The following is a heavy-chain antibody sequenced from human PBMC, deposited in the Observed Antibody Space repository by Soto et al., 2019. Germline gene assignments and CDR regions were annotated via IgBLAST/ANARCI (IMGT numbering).Heavy chain of an antibody. CDR1: CGSISSSNW. J-gene: IGHJ5*02. V-gene: IGHV4-4*02. CDR2: IYHSGST. D-gene: IGHD7-27*01. CDR3: ASATPGWLDP. Sequence: SEPLSLTCAVSCGSISSSNWWSWVRQPPVKGLECIGEIYHSGSTNYNPYLKSRVTISVDKAKNQFSLKLSSVTAADTAVYYCASATPGWLDPWGQGTLVTVSS.